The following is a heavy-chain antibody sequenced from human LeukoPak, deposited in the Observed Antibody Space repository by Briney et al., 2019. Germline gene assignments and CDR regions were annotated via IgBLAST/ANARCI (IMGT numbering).Heavy chain of an antibody. J-gene: IGHJ5*02. CDR2: INHSGST. CDR3: ARGCPYYDFWSGYYTFWFDP. V-gene: IGHV4-34*01. D-gene: IGHD3-3*01. Sequence: PSETLSLTCAVYGGSFSGYYWSWIRQPPGKGREWIGEINHSGSTNYNPSLKSRVTISVDTSKNQFSLKLSSVTAADTAVYYCARGCPYYDFWSGYYTFWFDPWGQGTLVTVSS. CDR1: GGSFSGYY.